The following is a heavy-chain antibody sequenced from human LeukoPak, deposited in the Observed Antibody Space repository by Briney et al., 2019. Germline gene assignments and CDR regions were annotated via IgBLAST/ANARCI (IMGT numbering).Heavy chain of an antibody. CDR3: AKDFSETTSWYGGIDY. CDR2: LSGSGANT. J-gene: IGHJ4*02. CDR1: GFTFSSYA. V-gene: IGHV3-23*01. Sequence: GGSLRLSCAASGFTFSSYAMTWVRQAPGKGLEWVSALSGSGANTYYADSVKGRFTISRDISKNTLYLQMNSLRAEDTATYYCAKDFSETTSWYGGIDYWGQGTLVTVSS. D-gene: IGHD3-10*01.